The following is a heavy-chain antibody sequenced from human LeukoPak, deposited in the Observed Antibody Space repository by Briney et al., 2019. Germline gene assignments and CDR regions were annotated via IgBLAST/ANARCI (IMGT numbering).Heavy chain of an antibody. CDR1: VCTFSSYA. D-gene: IGHD3-9*01. J-gene: IGHJ4*02. V-gene: IGHV1-69*13. Sequence: SVKVSCKASVCTFSSYAISWVRQAPGQGLEWVGGIIPXFGTANYAQKFQGRVTITADESTSTAYMELSSPSSEDTAVYYCARVGYDILTGYYSGYYFDYWGQGTLVTVSS. CDR2: IIPXFGTA. CDR3: ARVGYDILTGYYSGYYFDY.